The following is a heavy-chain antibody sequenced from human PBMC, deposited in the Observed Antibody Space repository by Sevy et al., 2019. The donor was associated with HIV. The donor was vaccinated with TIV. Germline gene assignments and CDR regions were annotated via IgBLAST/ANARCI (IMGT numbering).Heavy chain of an antibody. J-gene: IGHJ6*03. Sequence: SETLSLTCTVSGGSISSYYWSWIRQPPGKGLEWIGYIYYSGSTNYNPSLKSRVTISVDRSKNHFSLKLSSLTAADTAVYYCARRRIDFWSGYPIRTSYYYYYMDVWGKGTTVTVSS. CDR2: IYYSGST. D-gene: IGHD3-3*01. CDR3: ARRRIDFWSGYPIRTSYYYYYMDV. CDR1: GGSISSYY. V-gene: IGHV4-59*01.